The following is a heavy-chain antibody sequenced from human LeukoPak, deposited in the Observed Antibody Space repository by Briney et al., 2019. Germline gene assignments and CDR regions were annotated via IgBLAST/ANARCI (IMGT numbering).Heavy chain of an antibody. Sequence: GGSLRLSCAASGFTFSSYSMNWVRQAPGKGLEWVSYMSSASSSVHYADSVKGRFTISRDNAKNSLYLQMNSLRDEDTAVYYCATGILGANGAFDIWGQGTMVTASS. CDR1: GFTFSSYS. CDR3: ATGILGANGAFDI. V-gene: IGHV3-48*02. J-gene: IGHJ3*02. D-gene: IGHD1-26*01. CDR2: MSSASSSV.